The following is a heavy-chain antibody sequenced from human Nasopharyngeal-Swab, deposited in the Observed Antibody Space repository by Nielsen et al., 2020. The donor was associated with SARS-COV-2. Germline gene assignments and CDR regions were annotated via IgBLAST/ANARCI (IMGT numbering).Heavy chain of an antibody. Sequence: WVRQAPGQGLEWMGEIIPVVAIVNYAQKFQGRVTMTRDTSTSTVYMELSSLRSEDTAVYYCARGLGDSSGYYDYWGQGTLVTVSS. CDR3: ARGLGDSSGYYDY. V-gene: IGHV1-46*01. D-gene: IGHD3-22*01. CDR2: IIPVVAIV. J-gene: IGHJ4*02.